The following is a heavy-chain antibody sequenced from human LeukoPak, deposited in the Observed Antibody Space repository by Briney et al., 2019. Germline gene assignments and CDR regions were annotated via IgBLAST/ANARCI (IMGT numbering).Heavy chain of an antibody. D-gene: IGHD3-10*01. V-gene: IGHV3-7*03. Sequence: GGSLRLSCAASGFTFSSYWMSWVRQAPGKGLEWVANIKQDGSEKYYVDSVKGRFTISRDNAKNSLYLQMNSLRAEDTAVYYCARDYGTLFEHYGTDVWGQGTTVTVSS. J-gene: IGHJ6*02. CDR3: ARDYGTLFEHYGTDV. CDR2: IKQDGSEK. CDR1: GFTFSSYW.